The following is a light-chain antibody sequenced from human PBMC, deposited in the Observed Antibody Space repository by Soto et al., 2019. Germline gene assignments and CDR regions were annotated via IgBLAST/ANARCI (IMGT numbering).Light chain of an antibody. CDR2: GAS. V-gene: IGKV3-20*01. J-gene: IGKJ5*01. CDR3: QQYGSSSIT. CDR1: QSVSSSY. Sequence: EIVLTQSPGTLSLSPGEGATLSCRASQSVSSSYLAWYQQKPGQAPRLLIYGASSRANGIPDRFSGSGSGTDFTLTISRLEPEDFAVYYCQQYGSSSITFGQGTRLEIK.